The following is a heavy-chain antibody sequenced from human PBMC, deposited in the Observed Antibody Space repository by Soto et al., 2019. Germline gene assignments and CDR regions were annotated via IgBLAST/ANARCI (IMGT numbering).Heavy chain of an antibody. CDR2: ISYDGSKK. V-gene: IGHV3-30-3*01. J-gene: IGHJ6*02. CDR1: GFTFSSYA. CDR3: ATAPAERGGMDV. Sequence: QVQLVESGGGVVQPGRSLRLSCAASGFTFSSYAMHWVRQAPGKGLEWVAVISYDGSKKYYADSVKGRFTISRDNSKNTLYLQMNSLRAEDTAVYYCATAPAERGGMDVWGQGTTVTVSS. D-gene: IGHD1-1*01.